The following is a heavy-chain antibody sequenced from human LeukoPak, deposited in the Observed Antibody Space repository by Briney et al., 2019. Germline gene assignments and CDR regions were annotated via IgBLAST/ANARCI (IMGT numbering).Heavy chain of an antibody. CDR1: GGTFSSYA. CDR3: ASMVVAATKRAGYFDY. J-gene: IGHJ4*02. V-gene: IGHV1-69*05. Sequence: SVKVSCKASGGTFSSYAISWVRQAPGQGLEWMGGIIPIFGTANYAQKFQGRVTITTDESTSTAYMELSSLRSEDTAVYYCASMVVAATKRAGYFDYWAREPWSPSPQ. CDR2: IIPIFGTA. D-gene: IGHD2-15*01.